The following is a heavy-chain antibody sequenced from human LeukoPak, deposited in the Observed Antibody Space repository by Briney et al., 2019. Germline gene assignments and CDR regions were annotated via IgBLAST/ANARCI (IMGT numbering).Heavy chain of an antibody. CDR3: ARSGYSSGWYPFDY. J-gene: IGHJ4*02. CDR1: GGSISSSNYY. V-gene: IGHV4-39*01. D-gene: IGHD6-19*01. CDR2: IYYSGST. Sequence: SETLSLTCTVSGGSISSSNYYWGWIRQPPGKGLEWIANIYYSGSTYYNPSLKSRVTISVDTSKNQFSLQLNSVTAADTAVYHCARSGYSSGWYPFDYWGQGTLVTVSS.